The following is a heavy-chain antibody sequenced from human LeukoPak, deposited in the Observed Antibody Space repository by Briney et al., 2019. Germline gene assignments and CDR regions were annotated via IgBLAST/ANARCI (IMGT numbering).Heavy chain of an antibody. CDR1: GGSISSCNW. Sequence: SETLSLTCAVSGGSISSCNWWSWVRPPPRKGLEWIGEIYHSGSTNYTPSLKSRVTISVDKSKNQFSLKLISVTAADTAVYYCARVEAAAGSIDYWGQGTLVTVSS. CDR3: ARVEAAAGSIDY. V-gene: IGHV4-4*02. CDR2: IYHSGST. J-gene: IGHJ4*02. D-gene: IGHD6-13*01.